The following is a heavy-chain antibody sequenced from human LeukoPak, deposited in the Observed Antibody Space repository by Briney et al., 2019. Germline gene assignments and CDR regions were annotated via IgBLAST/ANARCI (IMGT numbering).Heavy chain of an antibody. CDR3: ARDAYYGSGRQVYYYGMDV. CDR1: GFTVSSNY. V-gene: IGHV3-53*05. CDR2: IYSGGST. Sequence: GGSLRLSCAASGFTVSSNYMSWVRQAPGKGLEWVSVIYSGGSTYYADSVKGRFTISRDNSKNTLYLQMNSLRAEDTAVYYCARDAYYGSGRQVYYYGMDVWGQGTTVTVSS. J-gene: IGHJ6*02. D-gene: IGHD3-10*01.